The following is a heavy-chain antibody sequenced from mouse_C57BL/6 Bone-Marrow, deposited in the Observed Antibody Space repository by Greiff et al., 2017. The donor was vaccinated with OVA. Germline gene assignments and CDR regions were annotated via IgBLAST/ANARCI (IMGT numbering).Heavy chain of an antibody. Sequence: QVQLPQPGAELVKPGASVKMSCKASCYTFPSSWVTWVKQRPGQGLEWIGDIYPGSGSTNYNEKFKSKATLTVDTSSSTAYMQLSSLTSEDSAVYYCAGVPGAYWGQGTLVTVSA. CDR1: CYTFPSSW. V-gene: IGHV1-55*01. CDR3: AGVPGAY. D-gene: IGHD2-14*01. J-gene: IGHJ3*01. CDR2: IYPGSGST.